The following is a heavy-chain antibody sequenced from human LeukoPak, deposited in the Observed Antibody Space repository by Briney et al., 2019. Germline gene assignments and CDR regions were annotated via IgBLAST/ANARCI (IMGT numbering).Heavy chain of an antibody. CDR1: GFTFSTNA. Sequence: GGSLRLSCLTSGFTFSTNAMSWVRQAPGKGLEWISGISGSGASTYYADSVTGRFTISRDNSRNTLYLQMNSPRGDDTAVYYCAKDVGKWESLHFFDYWGQGTLVTVSS. V-gene: IGHV3-23*01. CDR2: ISGSGAST. CDR3: AKDVGKWESLHFFDY. D-gene: IGHD1-26*01. J-gene: IGHJ4*02.